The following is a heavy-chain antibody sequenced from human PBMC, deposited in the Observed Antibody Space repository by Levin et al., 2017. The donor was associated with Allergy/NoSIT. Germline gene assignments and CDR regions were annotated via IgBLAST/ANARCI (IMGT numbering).Heavy chain of an antibody. D-gene: IGHD6-6*01. J-gene: IGHJ4*02. CDR3: ARQERSSSYYFDY. CDR1: GYSFTSYW. Sequence: GGSLRLSCKGSGYSFTSYWIGWVRQMPGKGLEWRGIIYPGDSDTRYSPSFQGQVTISADKSISTAYLQWSSLKASDTAMYYCARQERSSSYYFDYWGQGTLVTVSS. V-gene: IGHV5-51*01. CDR2: IYPGDSDT.